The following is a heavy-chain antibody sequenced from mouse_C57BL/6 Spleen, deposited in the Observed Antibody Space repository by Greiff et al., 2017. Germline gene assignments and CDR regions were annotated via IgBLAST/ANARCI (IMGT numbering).Heavy chain of an antibody. CDR2: IYPGSGNT. CDR1: GYTFPDYY. V-gene: IGHV1-76*01. D-gene: IGHD1-1*01. CDR3: GRRGYGSSYGYFDV. Sequence: VQLQQSGAELVRPGASVKLSCKASGYTFPDYYINWVKQRPGQGLEWIARIYPGSGNTYYNEKFKGKATLTAEKSSSTAYMQLSSLTSEDSAVXFCGRRGYGSSYGYFDVWGTGTTVTVSS. J-gene: IGHJ1*03.